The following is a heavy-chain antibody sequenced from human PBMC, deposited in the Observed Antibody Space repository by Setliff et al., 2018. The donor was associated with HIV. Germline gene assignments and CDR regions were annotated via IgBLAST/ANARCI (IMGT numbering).Heavy chain of an antibody. Sequence: PSETLSLTCTVSGDSISIYYWSWIRQPPGKGLEWIGYIYYTGITTYNPSLKSRVTISVDTSKNQFSLKLSSVTAADTAVYYCARDVMEWFGNYFDNWGQGALVTVSS. CDR3: ARDVMEWFGNYFDN. CDR2: IYYTGIT. D-gene: IGHD3-3*01. J-gene: IGHJ4*02. V-gene: IGHV4-59*12. CDR1: GDSISIYY.